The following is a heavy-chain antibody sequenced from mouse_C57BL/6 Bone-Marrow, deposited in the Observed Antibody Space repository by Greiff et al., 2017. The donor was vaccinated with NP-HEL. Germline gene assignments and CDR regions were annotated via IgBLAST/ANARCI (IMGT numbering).Heavy chain of an antibody. V-gene: IGHV5-16*01. CDR2: INYDGSST. D-gene: IGHD2-4*01. CDR1: GFTFSDYS. J-gene: IGHJ4*01. Sequence: EVQWVESEGGLVQPGSSMKLPCTASGFTFSDYSMAWVRQVPEKGLEWVANINYDGSSTYYLDSLKSRFIISRDNAKNILYLQMSSLKSEDTATYYCAREGGLRRRTYAMDYWGQGTSVTVSS. CDR3: AREGGLRRRTYAMDY.